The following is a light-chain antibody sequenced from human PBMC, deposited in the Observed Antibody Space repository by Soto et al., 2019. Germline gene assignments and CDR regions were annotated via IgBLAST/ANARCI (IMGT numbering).Light chain of an antibody. CDR1: GSNIGAGYD. J-gene: IGLJ2*01. V-gene: IGLV1-40*01. CDR3: QSYDDSLGVV. CDR2: GDT. Sequence: QSVLTQPPSVSGAPGQRVTVSCTGTGSNIGAGYDVHWYQHLPGTAPKLLIFGDTNRPSGVPDRFSGSKSGTSASLAISGLQAEDEADYFCQSYDDSLGVVFGGGTKLTVL.